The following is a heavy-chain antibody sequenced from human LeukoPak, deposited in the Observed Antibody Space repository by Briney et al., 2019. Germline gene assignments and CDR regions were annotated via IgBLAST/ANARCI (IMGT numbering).Heavy chain of an antibody. J-gene: IGHJ1*01. Sequence: SETLSLTCTVSGGSVSSGSYYWSWIRQPPGKGLGWIGYIYYSGSTNYNPSLKSRVTISVDTSKNQFSLKLSSVTAADTAVYYCASGSYYDILTGYYRGEYFQHWGQGTLVTVSS. D-gene: IGHD3-9*01. CDR1: GGSVSSGSYY. V-gene: IGHV4-61*01. CDR2: IYYSGST. CDR3: ASGSYYDILTGYYRGEYFQH.